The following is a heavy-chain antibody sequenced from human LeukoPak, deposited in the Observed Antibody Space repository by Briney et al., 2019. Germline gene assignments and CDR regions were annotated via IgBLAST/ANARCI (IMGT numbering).Heavy chain of an antibody. CDR2: IVSSGSYI. CDR3: ARESGGYCSTTSCYKGYFDY. V-gene: IGHV3-21*01. J-gene: IGHJ4*02. D-gene: IGHD2-2*02. Sequence: PGGSLRLSCAASRFTFSSYSMNWVRQAPGKGLEWVSSIVSSGSYIYYADSVKGRFTISRDNAKNSLYLQMNSLRAEDTAVYYCARESGGYCSTTSCYKGYFDYWGQGTLVTVSS. CDR1: RFTFSSYS.